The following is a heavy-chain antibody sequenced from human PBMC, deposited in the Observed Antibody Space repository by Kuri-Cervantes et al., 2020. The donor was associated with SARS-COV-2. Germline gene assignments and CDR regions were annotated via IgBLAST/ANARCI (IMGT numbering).Heavy chain of an antibody. CDR3: ARSGWYSRGVTHLYKDA. V-gene: IGHV4-59*01. J-gene: IGHJ6*04. Sequence: SATLSLTSTVSGGSISSYYWSWIRQPQGKGLEWIGYIYYSGSTNYNPSVMSRLTISVDTSKTQFSLKLSSVTAADTALYVCARSGWYSRGVTHLYKDAWGKGTMVTVSS. CDR2: IYYSGST. D-gene: IGHD6-19*01. CDR1: GGSISSYY.